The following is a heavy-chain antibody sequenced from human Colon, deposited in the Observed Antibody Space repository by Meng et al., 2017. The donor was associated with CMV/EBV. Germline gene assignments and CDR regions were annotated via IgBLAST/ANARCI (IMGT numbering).Heavy chain of an antibody. D-gene: IGHD2-2*01. Sequence: FTFSDYNMNWVRQAPGKGLEWVSSISATGTYDYHADSVKGRFTISRDNAKNLLYLQMNSLRAEDTAVYYCARDAYEGFCSSTSRRSYWGQGTLVTVSS. CDR2: ISATGTYD. CDR1: FTFSDYN. V-gene: IGHV3-21*06. J-gene: IGHJ4*02. CDR3: ARDAYEGFCSSTSRRSY.